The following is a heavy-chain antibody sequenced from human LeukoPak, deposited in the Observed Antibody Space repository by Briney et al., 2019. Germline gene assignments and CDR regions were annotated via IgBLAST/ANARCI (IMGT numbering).Heavy chain of an antibody. V-gene: IGHV3-30*02. CDR2: IRYDGIDK. J-gene: IGHJ4*02. D-gene: IGHD3-3*01. CDR3: AKDSDFWSGYYTLDY. CDR1: GFTFGNAW. Sequence: PGGSLRLSCAASGFTFGNAWMSWVRQAPGKGLEWVAFIRYDGIDKYYADSVKGRFTISRDNSKNTLYLQMNSLRAEDTAVFYRAKDSDFWSGYYTLDYWGQGTLVTVSS.